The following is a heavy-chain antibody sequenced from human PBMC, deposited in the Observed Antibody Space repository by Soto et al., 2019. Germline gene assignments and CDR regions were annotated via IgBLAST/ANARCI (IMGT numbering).Heavy chain of an antibody. Sequence: SETLSLTCTVSGGSISSGDYYWSWIRQPPGKGLEWIGYIYYSGSTYYNTSFKSRVTISVDTSKNQFSLKLNSVTAADTAVYYCARDLWGYCGTDCYPLDVWGQGTTVTVSS. J-gene: IGHJ6*02. D-gene: IGHD2-21*02. V-gene: IGHV4-30-4*02. CDR1: GGSISSGDYY. CDR3: ARDLWGYCGTDCYPLDV. CDR2: IYYSGST.